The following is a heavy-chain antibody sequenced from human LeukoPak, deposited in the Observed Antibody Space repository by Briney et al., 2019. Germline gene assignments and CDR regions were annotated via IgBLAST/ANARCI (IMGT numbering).Heavy chain of an antibody. CDR1: GFTFSNYG. V-gene: IGHV3-30*02. CDR2: IRYDGSNK. D-gene: IGHD3-3*01. J-gene: IGHJ4*02. CDR3: ARGFGYFDY. Sequence: PGGSLRLXCAASGFTFSNYGIHWVRQAPGKGLEWVAFIRYDGSNKYYVDSVKGRFTISRDNSKNTLYLQVNGLRGEDTAVYYCARGFGYFDYWGQGTLVTVSS.